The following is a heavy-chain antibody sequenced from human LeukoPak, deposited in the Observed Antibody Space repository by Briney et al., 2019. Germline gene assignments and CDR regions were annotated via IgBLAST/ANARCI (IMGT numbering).Heavy chain of an antibody. CDR1: GYTFTGYY. CDR2: INPNSGGT. Sequence: GASVKVSCKASGYTFTGYYMHWVRQAPGQGLGWMGWINPNSGGTNYAQKFQGRVTMTMDPSISTAYMELSSLRSEDTAVYYCARRSDDYDSSAYYHWGQGTLVTVSS. J-gene: IGHJ4*02. D-gene: IGHD3-22*01. V-gene: IGHV1-2*02. CDR3: ARRSDDYDSSAYYH.